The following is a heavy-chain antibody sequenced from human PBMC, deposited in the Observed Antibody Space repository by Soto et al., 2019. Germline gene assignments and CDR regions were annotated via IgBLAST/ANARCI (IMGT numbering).Heavy chain of an antibody. CDR1: GNSFTSYW. D-gene: IGHD3-9*01. J-gene: IGHJ6*02. CDR2: IYPGDSDT. V-gene: IGHV5-51*01. Sequence: GESLKTSCKGSGNSFTSYWNGWVRQMPGKGLEWGGIIYPGDSDTRYSPSFQGQVTISAKKSISTAYRHWSSLTDTDTGMYYCARSGARYYEILFGYPTPYCYYGMDVWGQGTMVTVSS. CDR3: ARSGARYYEILFGYPTPYCYYGMDV.